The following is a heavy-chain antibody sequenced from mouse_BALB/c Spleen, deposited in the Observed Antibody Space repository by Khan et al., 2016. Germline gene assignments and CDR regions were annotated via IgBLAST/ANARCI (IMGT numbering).Heavy chain of an antibody. D-gene: IGHD2-3*01. CDR2: IHPTDSET. Sequence: QVQLQQSGAELVRPGASVKLSCKASGYSFTSYWMTWVKQRPGQGLEWIGMIHPTDSETRLHQKFKDKATLTVDKSSNTAYMQLSSPTSEDSAVYFCSRSSDGFLFVYWGQGTLVTVSS. J-gene: IGHJ3*01. V-gene: IGHV1-61*01. CDR3: SRSSDGFLFVY. CDR1: GYSFTSYW.